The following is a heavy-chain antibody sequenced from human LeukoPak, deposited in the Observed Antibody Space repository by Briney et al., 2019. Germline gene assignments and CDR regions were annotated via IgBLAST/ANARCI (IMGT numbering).Heavy chain of an antibody. Sequence: PGGSLTLSCAASGFVFDDYTMHWVRQVPGKGLEWVSLISWDGIISYYADSVKGRSTVSRDNSKNSLFLQMKSLRSEDSGLYYCAKEVSGGSYYEWVDYWGQGTLVTVSS. V-gene: IGHV3-43*01. CDR1: GFVFDDYT. CDR2: ISWDGIIS. CDR3: AKEVSGGSYYEWVDY. D-gene: IGHD1-26*01. J-gene: IGHJ4*02.